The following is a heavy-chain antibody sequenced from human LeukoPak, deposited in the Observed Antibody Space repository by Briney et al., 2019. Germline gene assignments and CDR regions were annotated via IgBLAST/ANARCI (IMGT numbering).Heavy chain of an antibody. V-gene: IGHV4-61*02. Sequence: PSETLSLTCTVSGGSISSGTYYWSWVRQPAGKGLEWIGRIYSSGSTNYNPSLKSRVTISVDTSKNQFSLKLTSVTAADTAVYYCARVDIAAADGGFPFDIWGQGTLVTISS. CDR2: IYSSGST. J-gene: IGHJ3*02. CDR1: GGSISSGTYY. D-gene: IGHD6-13*01. CDR3: ARVDIAAADGGFPFDI.